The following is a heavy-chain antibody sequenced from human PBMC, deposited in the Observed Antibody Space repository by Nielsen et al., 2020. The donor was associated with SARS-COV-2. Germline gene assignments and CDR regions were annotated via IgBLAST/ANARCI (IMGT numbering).Heavy chain of an antibody. J-gene: IGHJ6*02. Sequence: VRQAPGKGLEWVSSFSSSSSYVFYADSVKGRFTISRDNAKNSLYLQMNSLRAEDTAVYHCARSITIFGVVIAYYYYGMDVWGQGTTVTVSS. V-gene: IGHV3-21*01. D-gene: IGHD3-3*01. CDR3: ARSITIFGVVIAYYYYGMDV. CDR2: FSSSSSYV.